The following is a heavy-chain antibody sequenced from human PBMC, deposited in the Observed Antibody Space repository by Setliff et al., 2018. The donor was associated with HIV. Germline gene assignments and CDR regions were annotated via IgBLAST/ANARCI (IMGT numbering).Heavy chain of an antibody. CDR1: GDTSSTYA. V-gene: IGHV1-69*10. Sequence: SVKVSCKASGDTSSTYAINWVRQAPGQGLEWMGQFIPILDITNYAQKFQGRVTITADKSTNTMYMEMTSLTSEDTAVYYCAGPRGDEAFDIWGQGIMVTVS. CDR3: AGPRGDEAFDI. CDR2: FIPILDIT. D-gene: IGHD3-10*01. J-gene: IGHJ3*02.